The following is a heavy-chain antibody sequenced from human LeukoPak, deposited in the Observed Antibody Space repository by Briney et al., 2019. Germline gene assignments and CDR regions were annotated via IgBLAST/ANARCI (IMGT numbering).Heavy chain of an antibody. J-gene: IGHJ4*02. V-gene: IGHV1-46*01. CDR2: ISPSGGTT. CDR1: GYTFTNYY. D-gene: IGHD1-26*01. CDR3: ERDLSGNKYGHFDS. Sequence: ASVKVSCKASGYTFTNYYFHWVRQAPGQGLEWMGIISPSGGTTNYAQKFQGRLTMNRDTSTSTVYMELSSLRSEDTAVYYCERDLSGNKYGHFDSRGQGTMVTVS.